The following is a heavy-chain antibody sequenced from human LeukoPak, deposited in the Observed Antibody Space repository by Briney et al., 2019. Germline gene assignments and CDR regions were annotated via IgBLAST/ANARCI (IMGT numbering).Heavy chain of an antibody. D-gene: IGHD3-22*01. J-gene: IGHJ6*03. Sequence: ASVKVSCKASGYTFTGYYMHWVRQAPGQGLEWMGWINPNSGGTNYAQKFQGRVTMTRDTSISTAYMELSRLRSEDTAVYYCATALPDSSGYSYYYMDVWGKGTTVTVSS. CDR2: INPNSGGT. CDR3: ATALPDSSGYSYYYMDV. CDR1: GYTFTGYY. V-gene: IGHV1-2*02.